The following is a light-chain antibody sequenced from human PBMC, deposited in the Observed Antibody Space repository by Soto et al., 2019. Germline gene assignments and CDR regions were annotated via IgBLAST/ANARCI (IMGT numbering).Light chain of an antibody. CDR3: QQRSNWPPVT. CDR1: QSVSSY. J-gene: IGKJ4*01. Sequence: EIVLTQSPATLSLSPGERATLSCRASQSVSSYLAWYQQKPGQAPRLLIYDASNRATGIPARFSGSGSGTEFTLTISSLEPEDFAIYYCQQRSNWPPVTLGGGTKVEIK. V-gene: IGKV3-11*01. CDR2: DAS.